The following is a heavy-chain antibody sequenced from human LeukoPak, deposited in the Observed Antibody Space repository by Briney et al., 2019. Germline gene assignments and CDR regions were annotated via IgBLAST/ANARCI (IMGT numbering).Heavy chain of an antibody. Sequence: SVKVSCKASGGTFSSYAISWVRQAPGQGLEWTGGIIPIFGTANYAQKFQGRVTITTDESTSTAYMELSSLRSEDTAVYYCARDGGYCSSTSCYSWFDPWGQGTLVTVSS. CDR2: IIPIFGTA. V-gene: IGHV1-69*05. CDR1: GGTFSSYA. J-gene: IGHJ5*02. D-gene: IGHD2-2*01. CDR3: ARDGGYCSSTSCYSWFDP.